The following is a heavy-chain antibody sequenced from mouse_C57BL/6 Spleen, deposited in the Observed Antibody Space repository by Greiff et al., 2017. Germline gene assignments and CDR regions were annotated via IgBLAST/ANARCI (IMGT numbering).Heavy chain of an antibody. V-gene: IGHV1-20*01. Sequence: VQLQQSGPELVKPGDSVKISCKASGYSFTGYFMHWVLQSHGQSLEWLGRINPYNGDTFYNQKFKGKATLTVDNSSSTAHMELRSLTSEDSAVYYCGRSACYSNFPYYFDYWGQGTTLTVSS. D-gene: IGHD2-5*01. CDR1: GYSFTGYF. CDR2: INPYNGDT. J-gene: IGHJ2*01. CDR3: GRSACYSNFPYYFDY.